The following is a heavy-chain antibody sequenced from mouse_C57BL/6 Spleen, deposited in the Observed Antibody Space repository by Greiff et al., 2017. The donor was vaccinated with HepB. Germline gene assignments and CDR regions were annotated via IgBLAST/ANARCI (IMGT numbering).Heavy chain of an antibody. V-gene: IGHV5-4*01. D-gene: IGHD4-1*01. CDR3: ARDGELGRDFDY. CDR2: ISDGGSYT. Sequence: EVKLMESGGGLVKPGGSLKLSCAASGFTFSSYAMSWVRQTPEKRLEWVATISDGGSYTYYPDNVKGRFTISRDNAKNNLYLQMSHLKSEDTAMYYCARDGELGRDFDYWGQGTTLTVSS. J-gene: IGHJ2*01. CDR1: GFTFSSYA.